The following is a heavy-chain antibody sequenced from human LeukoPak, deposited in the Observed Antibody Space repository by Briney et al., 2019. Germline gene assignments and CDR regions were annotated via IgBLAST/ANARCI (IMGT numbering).Heavy chain of an antibody. CDR1: GFTVSNNF. V-gene: IGHV3-53*01. Sequence: GGSLILSCAASGFTVSNNFMSWVRQAPGKGLEWVSVIYGGGSTYYADSVKGRFIISRDTSNNTLYLHTHSLRAENTAVYYCAKGDYCSSTSCYLIAPWYFDYWGQGTLVTVSS. D-gene: IGHD2-2*01. J-gene: IGHJ4*02. CDR2: IYGGGST. CDR3: AKGDYCSSTSCYLIAPWYFDY.